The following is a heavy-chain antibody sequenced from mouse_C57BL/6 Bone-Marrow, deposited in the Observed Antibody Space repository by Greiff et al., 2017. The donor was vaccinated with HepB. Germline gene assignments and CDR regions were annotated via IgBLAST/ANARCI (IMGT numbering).Heavy chain of an antibody. CDR3: TATLTSVVATRWYFDV. D-gene: IGHD1-1*01. CDR1: GFTFSNYW. V-gene: IGHV6-3*01. Sequence: EVKLMESGGGLVQPGGSMKLSCVASGFTFSNYWMNWVRQSPEKGLEWVAQIRLKSDNYATHYAESVKGRFTISRDDSKSSVYLQMNNLRAEDTGIYYCTATLTSVVATRWYFDVWGTGTTVTVSS. J-gene: IGHJ1*03. CDR2: IRLKSDNYAT.